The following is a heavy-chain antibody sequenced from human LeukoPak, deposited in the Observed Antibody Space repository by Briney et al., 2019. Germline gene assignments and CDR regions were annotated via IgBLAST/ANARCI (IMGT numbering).Heavy chain of an antibody. D-gene: IGHD3-3*01. CDR3: AKEGLGRYYDFWSGYYPPYYYYGMDV. V-gene: IGHV3-23*01. CDR1: GFTFSSYA. J-gene: IGHJ6*02. Sequence: GGSLRPSCAASGFTFSSYAMSWVRQAPGKGLEWVSAISGSGGSTYYADSVKGRFTISRDNSKNTLYLQMNSLRAEDTAVYYCAKEGLGRYYDFWSGYYPPYYYYGMDVWGQGTTVTVSS. CDR2: ISGSGGST.